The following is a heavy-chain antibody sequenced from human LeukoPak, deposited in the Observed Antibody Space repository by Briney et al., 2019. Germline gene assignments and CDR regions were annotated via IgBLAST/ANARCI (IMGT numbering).Heavy chain of an antibody. J-gene: IGHJ4*02. CDR1: GYTFTGYY. D-gene: IGHD4-17*01. CDR3: ARVRYGDYEDY. V-gene: IGHV1-3*01. Sequence: ASVKVSCKASGYTFTGYYMHWVRQAPGQRLEWMGWINAGNGNTKYSQKFQGRVTITRDTSASTAYMELSSLRSEDTAVYYCARVRYGDYEDYWGQGTLVTVSS. CDR2: INAGNGNT.